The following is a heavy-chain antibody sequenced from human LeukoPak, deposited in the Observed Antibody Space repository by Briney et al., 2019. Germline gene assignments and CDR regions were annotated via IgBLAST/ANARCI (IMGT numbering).Heavy chain of an antibody. CDR1: GFTFSSYW. CDR3: ARDPYSGGYGDYYYYYMDV. V-gene: IGHV3-7*01. J-gene: IGHJ6*03. D-gene: IGHD1-26*01. CDR2: IKQDGSEK. Sequence: GGSLRLSCAVSGFTFSSYWMSWVRQAPGKGLEWVANIKQDGSEKYYVDSVKGRFTISRDNAKNSLYLQINSLRAEDTAVYYCARDPYSGGYGDYYYYYMDVWGKGTTVTISS.